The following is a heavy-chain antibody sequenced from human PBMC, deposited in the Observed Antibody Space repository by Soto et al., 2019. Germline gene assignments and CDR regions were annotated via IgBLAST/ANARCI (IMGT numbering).Heavy chain of an antibody. CDR2: IIPISETT. Sequence: QVQLVQSGAEVKKPGSSVKVSCKASGGTFSSYAISWVRQAPGQGLEWMGGIIPISETTNYAQKFQGRVTITADESKSTAYMELSSLRSEDTAVYYCARSQGSSTSLEIYYYYYYGMDVWGQGTRVNVSS. V-gene: IGHV1-69*01. D-gene: IGHD2-2*01. CDR3: ARSQGSSTSLEIYYYYYYGMDV. CDR1: GGTFSSYA. J-gene: IGHJ6*02.